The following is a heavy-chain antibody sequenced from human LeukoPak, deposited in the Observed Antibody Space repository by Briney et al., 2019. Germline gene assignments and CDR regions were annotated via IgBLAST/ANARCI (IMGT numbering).Heavy chain of an antibody. CDR2: ISGSGRST. D-gene: IGHD3-3*02. V-gene: IGHV3-23*01. J-gene: IGHJ3*01. CDR3: AKLSGYLVFYAFDL. Sequence: PGGSLRLSCSAPGFTFSSYAMSSVPQAPGKGLEWVSAISGSGRSTYYADSVKGRFSISRDNSNNTLFLHVNSLRAEDTGVYYCAKLSGYLVFYAFDLWGQGTMVTVSS. CDR1: GFTFSSYA.